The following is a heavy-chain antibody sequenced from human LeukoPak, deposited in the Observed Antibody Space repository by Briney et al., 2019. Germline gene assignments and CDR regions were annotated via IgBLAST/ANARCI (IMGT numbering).Heavy chain of an antibody. J-gene: IGHJ5*02. CDR3: GRSGRYRPSDL. V-gene: IGHV3-72*01. Sequence: GGSLRLSCAASGFILSDHYIDWVRQAPGKGLEWVGRTRNKANSYTTEYAAPVKGRFTISRDDPKNLLYLQMNSLKSEGTAVYYCGRSGRYRPSDLWGQGTLVTVSS. CDR1: GFILSDHY. CDR2: TRNKANSYTT. D-gene: IGHD1-26*01.